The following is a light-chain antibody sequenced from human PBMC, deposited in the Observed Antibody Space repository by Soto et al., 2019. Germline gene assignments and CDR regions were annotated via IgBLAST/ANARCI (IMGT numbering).Light chain of an antibody. J-gene: IGKJ1*01. CDR3: QQYDSSPRT. Sequence: EIVMTQSPATLSVSPGERATLSCRASQSVNIYLAWYQQKPGQAPRLLIFGASSRATGIPARFSGSGSGTEFNLTISSLQSEDFAVYYCQQYDSSPRTFGQGTKVEIK. V-gene: IGKV3D-15*01. CDR2: GAS. CDR1: QSVNIY.